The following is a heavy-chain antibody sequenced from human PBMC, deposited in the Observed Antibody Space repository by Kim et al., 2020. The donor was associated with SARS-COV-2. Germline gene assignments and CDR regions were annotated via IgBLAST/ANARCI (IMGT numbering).Heavy chain of an antibody. J-gene: IGHJ4*02. CDR2: ISYDGSNK. V-gene: IGHV3-30*18. D-gene: IGHD3-3*01. Sequence: GGSLRLSCAASGFTFSSYGMHWVRQAPGKGLEWVAVISYDGSNKYYADSVKGRFTISRDNSKNTLYQQMNSLRAEDTAVYYCAKDMYYDFWSGYRGGDYWGQGTLVTVSS. CDR1: GFTFSSYG. CDR3: AKDMYYDFWSGYRGGDY.